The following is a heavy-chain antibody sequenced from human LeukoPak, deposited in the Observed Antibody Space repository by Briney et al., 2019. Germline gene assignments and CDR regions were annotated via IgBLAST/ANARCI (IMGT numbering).Heavy chain of an antibody. V-gene: IGHV6-1*01. D-gene: IGHD3-3*01. CDR2: TYYRSKWYN. CDR1: GDSVSSNSAA. CDR3: ARGPSHYDFWSGYYSDYYYYGMDV. J-gene: IGHJ6*01. Sequence: SQTLSLTCAISGDSVSSNSAAWNWIRQSPSRGLEWQGRTYYRSKWYNDYAVSVKSRITINPDTSKNQFSLQLNSVTPEDTAVYYCARGPSHYDFWSGYYSDYYYYGMDVWGQGTTVTVSS.